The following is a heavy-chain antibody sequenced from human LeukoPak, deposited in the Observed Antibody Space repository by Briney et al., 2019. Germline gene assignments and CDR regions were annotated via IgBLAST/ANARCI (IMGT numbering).Heavy chain of an antibody. CDR2: ISAYNGNT. V-gene: IGHV1-18*01. Sequence: ASVKVSCKASGYTFTSYGISWVRQAPGQGLEWMGWISAYNGNTNYAQKLQGRVTMTTDTSTSTAYMELRSLRSDDTAVYYCARVSSGYCSSTSCYEVGPPDYWGQGTLVTVSS. D-gene: IGHD2-2*01. CDR1: GYTFTSYG. J-gene: IGHJ4*02. CDR3: ARVSSGYCSSTSCYEVGPPDY.